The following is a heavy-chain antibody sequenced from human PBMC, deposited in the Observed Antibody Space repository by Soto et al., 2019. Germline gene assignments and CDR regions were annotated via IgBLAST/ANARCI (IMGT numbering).Heavy chain of an antibody. V-gene: IGHV1-69*02. CDR3: AKAPTASAPSGF. D-gene: IGHD3-3*01. J-gene: IGHJ4*02. CDR2: IIPVLNIA. Sequence: QVQLVQSGAEMKRPESSVKVSCETSGGTFTNYIFSWVRQAPGQGLEWMGWIIPVLNIAKYAQKFQGRINITADQSTNTAYLELSSLRSEDTAIYFCAKAPTASAPSGFWGQGTLVTVSS. CDR1: GGTFTNYI.